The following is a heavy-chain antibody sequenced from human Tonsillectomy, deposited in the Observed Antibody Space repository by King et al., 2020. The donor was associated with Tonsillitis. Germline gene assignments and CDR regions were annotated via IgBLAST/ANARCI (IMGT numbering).Heavy chain of an antibody. J-gene: IGHJ3*02. CDR2: ISWNSGSI. V-gene: IGHV3-9*01. D-gene: IGHD3-10*01. CDR1: GFTFDDYA. CDR3: AKDYYGSGSYYLLDAFDI. Sequence: VQLVESGGGLVQPGRSLRLSCAASGFTFDDYAMHWVRQAPGKGLEWVSGISWNSGSIGYADSVKGRFTISRDNAKNSLYLQMNSLRAEDTALYYCAKDYYGSGSYYLLDAFDIWGQGTMVTVSS.